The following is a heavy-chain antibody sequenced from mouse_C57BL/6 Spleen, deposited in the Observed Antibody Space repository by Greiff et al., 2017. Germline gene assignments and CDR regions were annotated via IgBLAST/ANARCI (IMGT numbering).Heavy chain of an antibody. V-gene: IGHV1-64*01. Sequence: QVHLQQSGAELVKPGASVKLSCKASGYTFTSYWMYWVKQRPGQGLEWMGMIHPNSGSTNYNEKFKSKATLTVDKSSSTAYMQLSSLTSEDSAVYYGARTGGYNAVDYGGQGTTVTVAS. CDR2: IHPNSGST. CDR1: GYTFTSYW. CDR3: ARTGGYNAVDY. J-gene: IGHJ4*01.